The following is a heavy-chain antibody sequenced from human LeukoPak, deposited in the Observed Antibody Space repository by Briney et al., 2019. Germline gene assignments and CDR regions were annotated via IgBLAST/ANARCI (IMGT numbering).Heavy chain of an antibody. V-gene: IGHV1-69*13. Sequence: SVKVSCKASGGTFSSYAISWVRQAPGQGLEWMGGIIPIFGTANYAQKFQGRVTITADESTSTAYMELSSLRSEDTAVYYCARVVIAVAVNYYYYYMDVWGKGTTVTISS. CDR2: IIPIFGTA. J-gene: IGHJ6*03. CDR3: ARVVIAVAVNYYYYYMDV. D-gene: IGHD6-19*01. CDR1: GGTFSSYA.